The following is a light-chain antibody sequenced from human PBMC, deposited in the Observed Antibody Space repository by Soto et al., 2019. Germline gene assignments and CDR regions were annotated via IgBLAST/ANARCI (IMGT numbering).Light chain of an antibody. V-gene: IGKV2-28*01. CDR2: LGS. CDR1: QSLLHSNGYNY. Sequence: DMVMTQSPLSLPVTPGESASISCRSSQSLLHSNGYNYLDWYLQKPGQSPQLLIYLGSNRASGVPDRFSGSGSGTDFTLKISRVEAEDVGVYYCMQALQTRTFGQGTKVDI. J-gene: IGKJ1*01. CDR3: MQALQTRT.